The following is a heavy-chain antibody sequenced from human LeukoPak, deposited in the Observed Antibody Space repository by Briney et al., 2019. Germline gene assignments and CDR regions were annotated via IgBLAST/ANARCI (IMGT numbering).Heavy chain of an antibody. D-gene: IGHD3-10*01. J-gene: IGHJ6*03. CDR3: ARVGGSGSYYWYYYYYMDV. CDR2: INTNTGNP. CDR1: GYTFTSYA. V-gene: IGHV7-4-1*02. Sequence: ASVTVSCKASGYTFTSYAMNWVRQAPGQGLEWMGWINTNTGNPTYAQGFTGRFVFSLDTSVSTAYLQISSLKAEDTAVYYCARVGGSGSYYWYYYYYMDVWGKGTTVTVSS.